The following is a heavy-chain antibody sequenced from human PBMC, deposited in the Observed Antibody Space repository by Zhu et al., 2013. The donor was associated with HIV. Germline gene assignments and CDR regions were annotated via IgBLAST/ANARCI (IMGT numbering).Heavy chain of an antibody. D-gene: IGHD2-21*02. CDR3: ARGGRMVTPHFFDP. CDR2: MYYGGNT. J-gene: IGHJ5*02. CDR1: GGSISSGGYS. V-gene: IGHV4-30-2*01. Sequence: VQLQESGSGLVTPSETLSLTCAVSGGSISSGGYSWTWIRQPPGKGLEWIGYMYYGGNTYYNPSLRGRVSISLQRSKNQFSLKLTSVTAADTAVYYCARGGRMVTPHFFDPWGQGTLVTVSS.